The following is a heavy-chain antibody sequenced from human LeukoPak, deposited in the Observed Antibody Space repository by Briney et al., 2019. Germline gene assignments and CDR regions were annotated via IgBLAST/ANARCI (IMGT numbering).Heavy chain of an antibody. Sequence: GGSLRLSCAASEFTFSSYAMTWVRQAPGKGLEWVSTISSSGGSTYYADSVKGRFTISRDNFKNTLYLQMNSLRAEDTAVYYCAKDRRTFGGVIVREYYLDYWGQGTLVTVSS. J-gene: IGHJ4*02. V-gene: IGHV3-23*01. CDR2: ISSSGGST. D-gene: IGHD3-16*02. CDR3: AKDRRTFGGVIVREYYLDY. CDR1: EFTFSSYA.